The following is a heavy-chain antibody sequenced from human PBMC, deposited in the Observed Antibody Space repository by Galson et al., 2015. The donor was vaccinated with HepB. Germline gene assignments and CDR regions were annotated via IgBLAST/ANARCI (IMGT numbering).Heavy chain of an antibody. D-gene: IGHD3-10*01. J-gene: IGHJ5*02. CDR1: GFTFSLST. CDR2: ITPTSSYI. CDR3: ARRRGEESGAANWFDP. V-gene: IGHV3-21*01. Sequence: SLRLSCAASGFTFSLSTMNWVRQAPGKGPEWVATITPTSSYIYYADSVKGRFNISRDNARNSLFLQMNTLRGEDSAVYYCARRRGEESGAANWFDPWGQGTLVTVSS.